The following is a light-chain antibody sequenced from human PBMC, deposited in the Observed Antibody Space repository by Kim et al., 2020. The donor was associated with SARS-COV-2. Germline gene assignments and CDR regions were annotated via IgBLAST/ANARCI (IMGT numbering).Light chain of an antibody. Sequence: GKTVIISCTRSSGSIVSDFFQWFQQRPGSSPTTVIYEDHKRPSGIPDRFSGSVDSSSNSASLTISGLRTDDEADYYCQSYDDDIWVFGGGTQLTVL. CDR2: EDH. V-gene: IGLV6-57*01. CDR1: SGSIVSDF. J-gene: IGLJ3*02. CDR3: QSYDDDIWV.